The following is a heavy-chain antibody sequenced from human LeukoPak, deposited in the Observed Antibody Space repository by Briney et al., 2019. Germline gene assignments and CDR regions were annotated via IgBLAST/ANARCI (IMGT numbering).Heavy chain of an antibody. CDR2: INPSGGST. D-gene: IGHD1-7*01. V-gene: IGHV1-46*01. CDR3: ARNFNWNYGDFDY. Sequence: ASVKVSCKASGYTFTGYYMHWVRQAPGQGLEWMGIINPSGGSTSYAQKFQGRVTMTRDMSTSTVYMELSSLRSEDTAVYYCARNFNWNYGDFDYWGQGTLVTVSS. CDR1: GYTFTGYY. J-gene: IGHJ4*02.